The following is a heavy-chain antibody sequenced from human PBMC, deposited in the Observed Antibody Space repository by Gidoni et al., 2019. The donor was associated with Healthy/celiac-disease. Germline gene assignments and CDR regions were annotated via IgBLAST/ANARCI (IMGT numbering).Heavy chain of an antibody. CDR1: GFTFSSYG. D-gene: IGHD2-15*01. CDR2: ISYDGSNK. CDR3: AKVVSSLYYFDY. Sequence: QLQLVESGGGVVQPGRSLRLSCAASGFTFSSYGMHWVRQAPGKGLEWVAVISYDGSNKYYADSVKGRFTISRDNSKNTLYLQMNSLRAEDTAVYYCAKVVSSLYYFDYWGQGTLVTVSS. V-gene: IGHV3-30*18. J-gene: IGHJ4*02.